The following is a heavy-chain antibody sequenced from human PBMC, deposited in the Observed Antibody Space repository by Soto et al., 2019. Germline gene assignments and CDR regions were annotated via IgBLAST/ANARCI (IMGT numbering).Heavy chain of an antibody. Sequence: SETLSLTCSVSGGSVNSNSYYWSWIRQPPGKGLEWIGYIYYSGITNHNPSLQSRVIISMDTSKNQFSLKLSSVTAADTAVYYCARDPNLSGWFDPWGQGTLVTVSS. D-gene: IGHD2-8*01. V-gene: IGHV4-61*01. J-gene: IGHJ5*02. CDR1: GGSVNSNSYY. CDR3: ARDPNLSGWFDP. CDR2: IYYSGIT.